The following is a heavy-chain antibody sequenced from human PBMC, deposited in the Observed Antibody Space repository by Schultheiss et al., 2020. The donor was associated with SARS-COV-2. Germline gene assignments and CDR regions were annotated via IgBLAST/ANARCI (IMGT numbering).Heavy chain of an antibody. Sequence: SETLSLTCTVSGGSISSGSYYWSWIRQPAGKGLEWIGHIYTSGSTNYNPSLKSRVTISVDTSKNQFSLKLSSVTAADTAVYYCARVRANYYYYMDVWGKGTTVTVSS. CDR2: IYTSGST. CDR1: GGSISSGSYY. CDR3: ARVRANYYYYMDV. J-gene: IGHJ6*03. V-gene: IGHV4-61*09.